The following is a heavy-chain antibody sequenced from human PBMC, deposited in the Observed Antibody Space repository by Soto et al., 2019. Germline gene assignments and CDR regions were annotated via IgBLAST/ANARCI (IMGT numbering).Heavy chain of an antibody. CDR1: GGTFSSYA. V-gene: IGHV1-69*01. CDR2: IIPIFGTA. J-gene: IGHJ3*02. CDR3: ARGVVPAAIPTAFDI. D-gene: IGHD2-2*02. Sequence: QVQLVQSGAEVKKPGSSVKVSCKASGGTFSSYAISWVRQATGQGLEWMGGIIPIFGTANYAQKFQGRVTSTADESTSTAYMELSRLRSEDTAVYYCARGVVPAAIPTAFDIWGQGTMVTVSS.